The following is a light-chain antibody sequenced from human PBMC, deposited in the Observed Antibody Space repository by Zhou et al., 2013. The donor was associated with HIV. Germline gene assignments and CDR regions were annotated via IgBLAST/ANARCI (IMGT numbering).Light chain of an antibody. CDR2: KAS. CDR1: QSINSW. Sequence: DIQMTQSPSTLSASVGDRVTITCRASQSINSWLAWYQQKPGKAPKLLIYKASSLESGVPSRFSGSGSGTEFTLTISSLQSDDFATYYCQQYNNYLWTFGPRDRRWKSN. V-gene: IGKV1-5*03. CDR3: QQYNNYLWT. J-gene: IGKJ1*01.